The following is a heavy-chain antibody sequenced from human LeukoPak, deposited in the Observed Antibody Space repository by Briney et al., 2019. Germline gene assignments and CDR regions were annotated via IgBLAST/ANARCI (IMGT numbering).Heavy chain of an antibody. J-gene: IGHJ2*01. CDR3: VKGLNWYFDL. CDR1: GVSFSDYG. V-gene: IGHV3-33*06. CDR2: IWYDGSIK. Sequence: GGSLGLSCAASGVSFSDYGVHWVRQAPGKGLEWVAVIWYDGSIKYYADSVKGRFSISRDNSRNTVYLQTNSLRAEDTAVYYCVKGLNWYFDLWGRGTLVTVSS.